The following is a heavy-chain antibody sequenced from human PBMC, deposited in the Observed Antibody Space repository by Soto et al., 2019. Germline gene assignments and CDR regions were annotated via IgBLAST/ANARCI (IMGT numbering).Heavy chain of an antibody. Sequence: QVQLVESGGGVVLPGRSLRLSCAASGFPFSSYDMHWVRQAPGKGLEWVAVIWFDGSNEHYADSVQGRFTISRDNSKNTRYLQMDSLRAEDTAVYYCAKVLYASGRVDSAEDPFGIGVWGQGTTVTVSS. CDR2: IWFDGSNE. V-gene: IGHV3-33*06. J-gene: IGHJ6*02. CDR1: GFPFSSYD. D-gene: IGHD3-10*01. CDR3: AKVLYASGRVDSAEDPFGIGV.